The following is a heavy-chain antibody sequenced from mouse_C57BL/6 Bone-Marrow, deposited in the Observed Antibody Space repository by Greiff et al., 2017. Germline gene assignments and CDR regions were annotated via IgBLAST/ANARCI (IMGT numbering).Heavy chain of an antibody. CDR1: GYTFTDYE. D-gene: IGHD2-5*01. CDR2: IAPETGGT. CDR3: TRPLSTIVTFDY. J-gene: IGHJ2*01. Sequence: QVQLQQSGAELVRPGASVTLSCKASGYTFTDYEMHWVKQTPVHGLEWIGAIAPETGGTAYNQKFKGKAILTADKSSSTAYMELRSLTSEDSAVYYCTRPLSTIVTFDYWGQGTTLTVSS. V-gene: IGHV1-15*01.